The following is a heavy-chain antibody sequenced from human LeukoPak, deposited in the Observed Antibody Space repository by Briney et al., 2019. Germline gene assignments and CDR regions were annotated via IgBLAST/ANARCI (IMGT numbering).Heavy chain of an antibody. CDR1: GGSFSGYY. V-gene: IGHV4-34*01. CDR3: ARTSAYYYDSSGYYWGYYFDY. D-gene: IGHD3-22*01. J-gene: IGHJ4*02. CDR2: INHSEST. Sequence: PSETLSLTCAVYGGSFSGYYWSWIRQLPGKGLEWIGEINHSESTNYNPSLKSRVTISVDTSKNQFSLKLSSVTAADTAVYYCARTSAYYYDSSGYYWGYYFDYWGQGTLVTVSS.